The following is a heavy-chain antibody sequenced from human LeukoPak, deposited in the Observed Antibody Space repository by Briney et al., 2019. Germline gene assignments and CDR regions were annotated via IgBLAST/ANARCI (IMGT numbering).Heavy chain of an antibody. Sequence: ASVKVSCKASGYTFTNYHMYWVRQAPGQGLEWMGIINPSGGSTSYAQKFQGRVTMTRDTSTRTVYMELSSLRSEDTAVYYCARGGYYGSGNDFRFDPWGQGTLVTVSS. CDR3: ARGGYYGSGNDFRFDP. V-gene: IGHV1-46*01. CDR1: GYTFTNYH. D-gene: IGHD3-10*01. CDR2: INPSGGST. J-gene: IGHJ5*02.